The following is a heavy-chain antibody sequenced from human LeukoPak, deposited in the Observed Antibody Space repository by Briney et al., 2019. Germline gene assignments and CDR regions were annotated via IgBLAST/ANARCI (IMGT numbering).Heavy chain of an antibody. CDR2: IRYDGSNK. J-gene: IGHJ4*02. CDR3: AKERAQYTYGPYYFDY. V-gene: IGHV3-30*02. CDR1: GFTFSNYG. Sequence: GGSLRLSYAASGFTFSNYGMHWVRQAPGKGLEGVAFIRYDGSNKYYADSVRGRFTISRDSSKNTLYLQMNSLRAEDTAVYYCAKERAQYTYGPYYFDYWGQGTLVTVSS. D-gene: IGHD5-18*01.